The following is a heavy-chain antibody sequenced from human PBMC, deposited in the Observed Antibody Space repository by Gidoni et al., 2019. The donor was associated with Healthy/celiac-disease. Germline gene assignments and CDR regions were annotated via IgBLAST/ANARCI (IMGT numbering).Heavy chain of an antibody. V-gene: IGHV3-23*01. D-gene: IGHD2-2*02. Sequence: EVQLLESGGGLVQPGGSLRLSCAASGFTFSSYALSWVRQAPGKGLEWVSEISGSGGSTYYADSVKGRFTISRENSKNTLYLQMNSLRAEDTAVYYCASDCSSTSCYNYYYYGMDVWGQGTTVTVSS. J-gene: IGHJ6*02. CDR1: GFTFSSYA. CDR3: ASDCSSTSCYNYYYYGMDV. CDR2: ISGSGGST.